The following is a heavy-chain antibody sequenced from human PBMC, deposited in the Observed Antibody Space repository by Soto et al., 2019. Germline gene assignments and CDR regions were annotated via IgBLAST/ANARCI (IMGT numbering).Heavy chain of an antibody. CDR3: ARGSAGRSSSWYPRYNWFDP. D-gene: IGHD6-13*01. V-gene: IGHV4-34*01. CDR2: INHSGST. CDR1: GGSFSGYY. Sequence: QVQLQQWGAGLLKPSETLSLTCAVYGGSFSGYYWSWIRQPPGKGLEWIGEINHSGSTNYNPSLKRRVTISVDTSKNQFSLKLSSVTAADTAVYYCARGSAGRSSSWYPRYNWFDPWGQGTLVTVSS. J-gene: IGHJ5*02.